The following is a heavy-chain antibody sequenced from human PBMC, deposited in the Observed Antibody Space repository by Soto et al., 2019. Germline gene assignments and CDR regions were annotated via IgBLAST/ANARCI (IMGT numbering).Heavy chain of an antibody. Sequence: GESLKISCKGSGYSFTTYWISWVRQMPGKGLEWMGRINPSDSYINYSPSFQGHVTISPDKSISTAYLQWSSLKASDTAMYYCARHLVGATAIAFDIWGQGTMVTVS. CDR1: GYSFTTYW. J-gene: IGHJ3*02. CDR2: INPSDSYI. CDR3: ARHLVGATAIAFDI. V-gene: IGHV5-10-1*01. D-gene: IGHD1-26*01.